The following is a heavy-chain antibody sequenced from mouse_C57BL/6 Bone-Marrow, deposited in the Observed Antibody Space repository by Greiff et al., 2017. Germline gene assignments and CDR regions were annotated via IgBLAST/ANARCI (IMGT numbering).Heavy chain of an antibody. V-gene: IGHV1-55*01. CDR1: GYTFTSYW. D-gene: IGHD3-2*02. CDR3: ARYSSGYWYFDV. CDR2: IYPGSGST. Sequence: VQLQQSGAELVKPGASVKMSCKASGYTFTSYWITWVKQRPGQGLEWIGDIYPGSGSTNYNEKFKSKATLTVDTSSSTAYMQLSSLTSEDSAVYYCARYSSGYWYFDVWGTGTTVTVSS. J-gene: IGHJ1*03.